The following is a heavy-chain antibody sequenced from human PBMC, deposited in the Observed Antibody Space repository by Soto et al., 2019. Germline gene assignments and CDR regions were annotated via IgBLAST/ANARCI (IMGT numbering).Heavy chain of an antibody. J-gene: IGHJ4*02. Sequence: ASVKVSCKASGYTFTSYAMHWVRQAPGQRLEWMGWINAGNGNTKYSQKFQGRVTITRDTSASTAYMELSSLRSEDTAVYYCARSITMIVVFLPSYWGQGILVTVSS. CDR2: INAGNGNT. CDR3: ARSITMIVVFLPSY. V-gene: IGHV1-3*01. CDR1: GYTFTSYA. D-gene: IGHD3-22*01.